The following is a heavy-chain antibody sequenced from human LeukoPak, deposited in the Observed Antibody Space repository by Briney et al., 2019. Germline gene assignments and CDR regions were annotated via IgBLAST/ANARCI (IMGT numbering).Heavy chain of an antibody. V-gene: IGHV4-38-2*02. CDR3: ASQLGRVGY. D-gene: IGHD1-1*01. Sequence: SETRSLTCTVSGYSISSGYYWGWIRQPPGKGLEWIGSIYHSGSTYYNPSLKSRVTISVDTSKNQFSLKLSSVTAADTAVYYCASQLGRVGYWGQGTLVTVSS. J-gene: IGHJ4*02. CDR1: GYSISSGYY. CDR2: IYHSGST.